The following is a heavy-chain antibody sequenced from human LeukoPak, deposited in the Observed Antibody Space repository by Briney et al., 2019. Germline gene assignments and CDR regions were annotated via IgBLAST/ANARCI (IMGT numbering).Heavy chain of an antibody. CDR2: IGTAGDT. J-gene: IGHJ5*02. CDR3: ARDIGATNWFDP. D-gene: IGHD1-26*01. Sequence: GGSLRLSCAASGFTFSSYDMHWVRQATGKGLEWVSAIGTAGDTYYPGSVKGRFTISRDNAKNTLYLQMNSLRAEDTAVYYCARDIGATNWFDPRGQGTLVTVSS. CDR1: GFTFSSYD. V-gene: IGHV3-13*01.